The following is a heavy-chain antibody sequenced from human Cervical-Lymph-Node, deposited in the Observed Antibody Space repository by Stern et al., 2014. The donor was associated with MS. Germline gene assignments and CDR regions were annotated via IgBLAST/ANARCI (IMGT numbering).Heavy chain of an antibody. D-gene: IGHD3-16*01. Sequence: EVQLVESGGGLVKPGRSLRLSCAASGFTFSDYSMNWVRQAPGQGLEWVSSISSNGTYTSYADSVKGRFTISRDNAKNSLFLHMNSLRAEDTAVYYCARRGGIYYVDYWGPGTLVTVSS. CDR1: GFTFSDYS. CDR2: ISSNGTYT. CDR3: ARRGGIYYVDY. V-gene: IGHV3-21*01. J-gene: IGHJ4*02.